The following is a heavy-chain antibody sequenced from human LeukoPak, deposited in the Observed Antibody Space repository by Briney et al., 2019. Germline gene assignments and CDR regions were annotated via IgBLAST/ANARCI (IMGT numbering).Heavy chain of an antibody. V-gene: IGHV3-23*01. J-gene: IGHJ6*02. CDR2: ISGSGGST. CDR1: GFTFGSYA. Sequence: GGSLRLSCAASGFTFGSYAMSWVRQAPGKGLEWVSAISGSGGSTYYADSVKGRFTISRDNSKNTLYLQMNSLRAEDTAVYYCARVLLPLYGMDVWGQGTTVTVSS. D-gene: IGHD3-22*01. CDR3: ARVLLPLYGMDV.